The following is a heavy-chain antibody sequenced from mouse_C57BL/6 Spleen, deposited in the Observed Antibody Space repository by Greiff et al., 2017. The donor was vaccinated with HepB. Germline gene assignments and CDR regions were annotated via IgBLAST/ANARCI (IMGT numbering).Heavy chain of an antibody. D-gene: IGHD1-1*01. CDR3: ARVKTTVVAPDY. V-gene: IGHV3-6*01. Sequence: EVQLQESGPGLVKPSQSLSLTCSVTGYSITSGYYWNWIRQFPGNKLEWMGYISYDGSNNYNPSLKNRISITRDTSKNQFFLKLNSVTTEDTATYYCARVKTTVVAPDYWGQGTTLTVSS. CDR2: ISYDGSN. CDR1: GYSITSGYY. J-gene: IGHJ2*01.